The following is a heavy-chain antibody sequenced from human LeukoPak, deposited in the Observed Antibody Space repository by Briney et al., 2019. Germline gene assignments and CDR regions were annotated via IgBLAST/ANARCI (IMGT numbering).Heavy chain of an antibody. V-gene: IGHV3-21*01. CDR1: GFTFSSYS. J-gene: IGHJ2*01. Sequence: GGSLRLSCAASGFTFSSYSLTWVRQAPGRGLEWVSSISSGSDSYIYYAHSVKGRFTISRDNTKNSLYLQMNSLSVEDTAVYYCARVSAYSSGWYVHWYFDLWGRGTLVTVSS. D-gene: IGHD6-19*01. CDR3: ARVSAYSSGWYVHWYFDL. CDR2: ISSGSDSYI.